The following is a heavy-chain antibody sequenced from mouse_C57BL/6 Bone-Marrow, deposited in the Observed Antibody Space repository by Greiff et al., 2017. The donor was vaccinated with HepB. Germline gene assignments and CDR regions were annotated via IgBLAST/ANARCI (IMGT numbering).Heavy chain of an antibody. CDR3: ARKDDGKKVDY. CDR1: GYTFTSYW. Sequence: QVQLQQPGTELVKPGASVKLSCTASGYTFTSYWMHWVKQRPGQGLEWIGNINPSNGGTNYNEKFKSKATLTGDKSSSTAYMQLSSLTSEDSAVYGCARKDDGKKVDYWGQGTTLTVSS. V-gene: IGHV1-53*01. CDR2: INPSNGGT. J-gene: IGHJ2*01.